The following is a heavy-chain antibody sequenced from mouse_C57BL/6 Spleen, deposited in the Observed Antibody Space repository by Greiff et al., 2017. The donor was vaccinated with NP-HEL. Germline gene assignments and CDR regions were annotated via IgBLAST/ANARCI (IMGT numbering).Heavy chain of an antibody. CDR2: INPNNGGT. CDR3: ARGDGYHY. J-gene: IGHJ2*01. D-gene: IGHD2-3*01. Sequence: EVQLQQSGPELVKPGASVKISCKASGYTFTDYYMNWVKQSHGKSLEWIGDINPNNGGTSYNQKFKGKATLTVDKSSSTAYMELRSLTSEDSAVYYCARGDGYHYWGQGTTLTVSS. V-gene: IGHV1-26*01. CDR1: GYTFTDYY.